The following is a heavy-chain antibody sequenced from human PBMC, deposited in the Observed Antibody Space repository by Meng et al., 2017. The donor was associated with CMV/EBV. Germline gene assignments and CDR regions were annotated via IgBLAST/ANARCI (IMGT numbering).Heavy chain of an antibody. V-gene: IGHV4-30-4*08. J-gene: IGHJ4*02. D-gene: IGHD3-3*01. CDR2: IYYSGST. CDR1: GGSISSGDYY. CDR3: ARDNRRGGVDY. Sequence: QPQDAGPGLVKPSQTLSLTCTVSGGSISSGDYYWSWIRQPPGKGLEWVGYIYYSGSTYYNPSLKSRVTISVDTSKNQFSLKLSSVTAADTAVYYCARDNRRGGVDYWGQGTLVTVSS.